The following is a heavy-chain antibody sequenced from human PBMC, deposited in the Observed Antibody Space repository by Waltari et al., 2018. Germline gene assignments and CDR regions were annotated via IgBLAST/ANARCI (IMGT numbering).Heavy chain of an antibody. CDR2: SSWNSGSI. V-gene: IGHV3-9*01. CDR3: ARDAGSGSQSLDY. J-gene: IGHJ4*02. CDR1: GFTFDDYA. D-gene: IGHD3-10*01. Sequence: EVQLVESGGGLVQPGRSLRLSCAASGFTFDDYAMHWVRQAPGKGREWVSGSSWNSGSIGYADSVKGRFTISRDNSKNTLYLQMNSLRAEDTAVYYCARDAGSGSQSLDYWGQGTLVTVSS.